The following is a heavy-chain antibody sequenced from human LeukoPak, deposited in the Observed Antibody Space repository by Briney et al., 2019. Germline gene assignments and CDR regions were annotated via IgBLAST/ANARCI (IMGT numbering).Heavy chain of an antibody. J-gene: IGHJ4*02. CDR2: IKQDGSEK. D-gene: IGHD5-18*01. CDR1: GFTLSSYW. Sequence: GGSLRLSCAASGFTLSSYWMSWVRQAPGKGLEWVANIKQDGSEKYYVDSVKGRFTISRDNAKNSLYLQMNSLRAEDTAVYYCARDPIQLWLRHLFDYWGQGTLVTVSS. CDR3: ARDPIQLWLRHLFDY. V-gene: IGHV3-7*01.